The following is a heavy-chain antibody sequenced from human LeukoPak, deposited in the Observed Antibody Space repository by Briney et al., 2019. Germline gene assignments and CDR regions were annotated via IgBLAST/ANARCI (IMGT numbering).Heavy chain of an antibody. V-gene: IGHV4-39*01. CDR3: ARSVPYYDFWSGYYIEERVFDAFDI. CDR1: GGSISSSSYY. D-gene: IGHD3-3*01. Sequence: SETLSLTCTVSGGSISSSSYYWGWIRQPPGKGLEWIGSIYYSGSTYYNPSLKSRVTISVDTSKNQFSLKLSSVTAADTAVYYCARSVPYYDFWSGYYIEERVFDAFDIRGQGTMVTVSS. J-gene: IGHJ3*02. CDR2: IYYSGST.